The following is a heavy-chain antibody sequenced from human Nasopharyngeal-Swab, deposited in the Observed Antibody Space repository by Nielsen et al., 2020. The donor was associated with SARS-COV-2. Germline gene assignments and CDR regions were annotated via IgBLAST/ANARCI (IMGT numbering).Heavy chain of an antibody. CDR2: IKSKTDGGTT. V-gene: IGHV3-15*01. Sequence: WIRQPSGKGLEWVGRIKSKTDGGTTDYAAPVKGRFTISRDDSKNTLYLQMNSLKTEDTAVYYCTTNLGGHITIFGVVIIRGYYYYGMDVWGQGTTVTVSS. D-gene: IGHD3-3*01. CDR3: TTNLGGHITIFGVVIIRGYYYYGMDV. J-gene: IGHJ6*02.